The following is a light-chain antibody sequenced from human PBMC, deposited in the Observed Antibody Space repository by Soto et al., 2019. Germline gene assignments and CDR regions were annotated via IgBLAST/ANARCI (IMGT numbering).Light chain of an antibody. CDR2: EVT. CDR3: CSYATTTAM. Sequence: LTQPASVSGSPGQSITISCTGTSIDVGSYNLVSWYQQHPGKAPKLIIYEVTKRPSGISNRFSGSKSGNTASLTISGLQAEDEADYFCCSYATTTAMFGGGTKVTVL. J-gene: IGLJ3*02. V-gene: IGLV2-23*02. CDR1: SIDVGSYNL.